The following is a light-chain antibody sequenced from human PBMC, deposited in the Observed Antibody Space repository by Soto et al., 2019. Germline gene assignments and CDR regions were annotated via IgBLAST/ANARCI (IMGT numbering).Light chain of an antibody. J-gene: IGKJ2*01. CDR1: QSISSY. CDR2: GAS. CDR3: QQCYTTLGT. V-gene: IGKV1-39*01. Sequence: DIQMTQSPSSLSAGDRVTITCRASQSISSYLSWYQQKPGKAPKLLIYGASSLQSGVPPRFSGSRSGTDFTLTISSLQPEDFETYYCQQCYTTLGTFCQGTKLQSK.